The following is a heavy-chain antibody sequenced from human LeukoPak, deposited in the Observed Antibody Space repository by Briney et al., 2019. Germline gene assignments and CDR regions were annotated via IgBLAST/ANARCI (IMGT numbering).Heavy chain of an antibody. Sequence: AAVKVSCKASGYTFTSHGISWVRQAPGHGLEWMGWISAYNGNTNYAQKLQGRVTMTTDTSTSTAYMELRSLRSDDTAVYYCARGGSILRFLEWFTNWFDPWGQGGLVTVSS. CDR1: GYTFTSHG. V-gene: IGHV1-18*01. CDR2: ISAYNGNT. J-gene: IGHJ5*02. CDR3: ARGGSILRFLEWFTNWFDP. D-gene: IGHD3-3*01.